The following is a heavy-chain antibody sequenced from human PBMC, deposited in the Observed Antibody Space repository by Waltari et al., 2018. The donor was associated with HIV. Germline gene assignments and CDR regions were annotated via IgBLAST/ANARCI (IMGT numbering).Heavy chain of an antibody. CDR3: ARGVDIVATFDY. J-gene: IGHJ4*02. Sequence: QVQLQESGPGLVKPSGTLSLTCAVHGGSLRRSNWWRWVRQPPGKGLGWIGEIYHSGSTNYNPSLKSRFTISVDKSKNQFSLKLSSVTAADTAVYYCARGVDIVATFDYWGQGTLVTVSS. CDR1: GGSLRRSNW. D-gene: IGHD5-12*01. V-gene: IGHV4-4*02. CDR2: IYHSGST.